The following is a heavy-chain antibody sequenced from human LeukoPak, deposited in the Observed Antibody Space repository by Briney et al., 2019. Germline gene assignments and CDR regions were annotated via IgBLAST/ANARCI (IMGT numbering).Heavy chain of an antibody. CDR2: TYYRSKWFN. V-gene: IGHV6-1*01. CDR3: ARDRDGSGWYGTNYDS. J-gene: IGHJ4*02. Sequence: SQTLSLTCAISGDSVSSNSAAWNWIRQSPSRGLEWLGRTYYRSKWFNDYAGSVKSRITISPDTSKNQFSLQLNSVTPEDTAVYYCARDRDGSGWYGTNYDSWGQGTLVTVSS. CDR1: GDSVSSNSAA. D-gene: IGHD6-19*01.